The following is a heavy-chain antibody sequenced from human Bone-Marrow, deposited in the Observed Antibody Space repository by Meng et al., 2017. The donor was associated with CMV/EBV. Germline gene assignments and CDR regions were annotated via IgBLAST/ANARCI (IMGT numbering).Heavy chain of an antibody. CDR1: RFTFSSYA. J-gene: IGHJ4*02. Sequence: GESLKISCAVSRFTFSSYAMHWVRQAPGKGLEWVSSISSSSSYIYYADSVKGRFTISRDNAKNSLYLQMNSLRAEDTAVYYCARAPRGSPGNYWGQGTLVTVSS. V-gene: IGHV3-21*01. CDR2: ISSSSSYI. CDR3: ARAPRGSPGNY. D-gene: IGHD3-10*01.